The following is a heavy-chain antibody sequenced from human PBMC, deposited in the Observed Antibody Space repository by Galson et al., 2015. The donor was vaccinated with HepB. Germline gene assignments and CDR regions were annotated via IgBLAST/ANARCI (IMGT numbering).Heavy chain of an antibody. CDR2: ISNDGSNS. D-gene: IGHD1-26*01. CDR1: GFTFSNSG. CDR3: AKDLGAVPLIDF. V-gene: IGHV3-30*18. Sequence: SLRLSCAASGFTFSNSGMHWVRQTPGEGLEWVAIISNDGSNSYYVDSLKGRFTISRDNSKNTVYLQMNSLRTEDTAVYYCAKDLGAVPLIDFWGQGTLVTVSS. J-gene: IGHJ4*02.